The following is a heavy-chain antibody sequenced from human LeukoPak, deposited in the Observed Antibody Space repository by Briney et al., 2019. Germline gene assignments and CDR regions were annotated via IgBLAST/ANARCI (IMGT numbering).Heavy chain of an antibody. D-gene: IGHD2-21*01. CDR1: GFTVSSNY. Sequence: GGSLRLSCAASGFTVSSNYMSWVRQAPGKGLEWVSVIYSGGSTYYADSVKGRFTISRDNSKNTLYLQMNSLRAEDTAVYYCAREILGGGAHLKRANWFDPWGQGTLVTVSS. J-gene: IGHJ5*02. CDR3: AREILGGGAHLKRANWFDP. V-gene: IGHV3-53*01. CDR2: IYSGGST.